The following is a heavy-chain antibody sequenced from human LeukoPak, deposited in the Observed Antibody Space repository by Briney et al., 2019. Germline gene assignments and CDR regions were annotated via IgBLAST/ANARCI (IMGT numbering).Heavy chain of an antibody. V-gene: IGHV3-74*01. CDR3: ARVGQGEWFFDL. D-gene: IGHD1-26*01. CDR1: GFIFSNYW. Sequence: GGSLRLSCAASGFIFSNYWMHWVRQDPGKGLVWVSRIKTDGSTITYADSVKGRFTISRDNAMNTLYLQMDSLGAEDTAVYHCARVGQGEWFFDLWGRGTLVTVSS. J-gene: IGHJ2*01. CDR2: IKTDGSTI.